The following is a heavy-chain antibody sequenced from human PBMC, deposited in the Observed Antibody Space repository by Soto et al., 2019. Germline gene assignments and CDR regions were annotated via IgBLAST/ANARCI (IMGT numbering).Heavy chain of an antibody. D-gene: IGHD6-13*01. Sequence: SVKVSCKASGGTFSSYAISWVRQAPGQGLEWMGGIIPILGIANYAQKFQGRVTITADKSTSTAYMELSSLRSEDTAVYYCARGELAPYYYYMDVWGKGTTVTVSS. CDR1: GGTFSSYA. CDR2: IIPILGIA. CDR3: ARGELAPYYYYMDV. V-gene: IGHV1-69*10. J-gene: IGHJ6*03.